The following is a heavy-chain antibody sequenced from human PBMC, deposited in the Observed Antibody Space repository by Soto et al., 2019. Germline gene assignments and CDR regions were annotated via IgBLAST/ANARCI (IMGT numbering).Heavy chain of an antibody. CDR2: ITPYNGNA. Sequence: QVHLVQSGAVVENPGASVKVSCKASGYTFTNFGINWVRQAPGQGLEWMGWITPYNGNANYPQKHQDRLTITTDTSTNTAYLELRSLRSDDTAVYFCARARMFSGAHHDSWGQGTRVTVSS. CDR3: ARARMFSGAHHDS. CDR1: GYTFTNFG. V-gene: IGHV1-18*04. J-gene: IGHJ4*02. D-gene: IGHD1-26*01.